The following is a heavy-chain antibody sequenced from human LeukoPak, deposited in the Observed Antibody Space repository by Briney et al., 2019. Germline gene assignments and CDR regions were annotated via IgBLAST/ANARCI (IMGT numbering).Heavy chain of an antibody. CDR3: SRDLGGSYNDY. CDR1: GYTFSTYY. Sequence: ASVKVSCKASGYTFSTYYMHWVRQAPGQGLEWVGVINPSGGTTTSSQKFQGRVTMTRDTSTSTVYMELSSLRIEDTAVYYCSRDLGGSYNDYWGQGTMVTVSS. V-gene: IGHV1-46*01. CDR2: INPSGGTT. D-gene: IGHD1-26*01. J-gene: IGHJ4*02.